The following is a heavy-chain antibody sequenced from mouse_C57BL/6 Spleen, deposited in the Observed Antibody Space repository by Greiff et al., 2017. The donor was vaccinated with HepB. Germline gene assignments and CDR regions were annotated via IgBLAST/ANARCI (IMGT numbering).Heavy chain of an antibody. CDR2: IDPSDSYT. D-gene: IGHD1-1*01. J-gene: IGHJ1*03. CDR3: ARSHGGGSSPYWYFDV. CDR1: GYTFTSYW. Sequence: VQLQQPGAELVKPGASVKLSCKASGYTFTSYWMQWVKQRPGQGLEWIGEIDPSDSYTNYNQKFKGKATLTVDTSSSTAYMQLSSLTSEDPAVYYCARSHGGGSSPYWYFDVWGTGTTVTVSS. V-gene: IGHV1-50*01.